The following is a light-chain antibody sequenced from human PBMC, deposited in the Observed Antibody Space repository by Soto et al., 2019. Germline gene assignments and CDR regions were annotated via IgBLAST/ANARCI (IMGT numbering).Light chain of an antibody. V-gene: IGKV1-5*01. J-gene: IGKJ2*01. CDR3: QQYNSYSYT. CDR2: DAS. Sequence: DIQMTQSPSTLSASVGDRVTITCRASQSISSWLAWYQQKPGKAPKLLIYDASSLESGVPSRFSGSGSGTEFTLTISSTQPDDFANYYCQQYNSYSYTFGQGTKVDIK. CDR1: QSISSW.